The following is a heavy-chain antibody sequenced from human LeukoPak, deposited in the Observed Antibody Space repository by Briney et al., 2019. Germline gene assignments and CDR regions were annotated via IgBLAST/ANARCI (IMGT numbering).Heavy chain of an antibody. J-gene: IGHJ4*02. Sequence: SETLSLTSAVYGGSFSGYYWSWIRQPPGKGLEWIGEINHSGSTNYNPSLKSRVTISVDTSKNQFSLKLSSVTAADTAVYYCARGAREGIYDSSGYFDYWGQGTLVTVSS. CDR3: ARGAREGIYDSSGYFDY. V-gene: IGHV4-34*01. CDR2: INHSGST. CDR1: GGSFSGYY. D-gene: IGHD3-22*01.